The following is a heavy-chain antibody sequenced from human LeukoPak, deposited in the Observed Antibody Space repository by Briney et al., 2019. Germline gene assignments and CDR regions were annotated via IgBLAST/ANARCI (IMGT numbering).Heavy chain of an antibody. J-gene: IGHJ3*02. D-gene: IGHD5-12*01. CDR3: AIYRGYDLGDAFDI. CDR2: ISHSGST. V-gene: IGHV4-38-2*02. Sequence: SETLSLTCTVSGHSIRSRYYWGWIRQPPGKGLEWIGTISHSGSTYYNPSLKSRVTISVDTSKNQVSLQLTSVTAADTAVYYCAIYRGYDLGDAFDIWGQGRMVTVSS. CDR1: GHSIRSRYY.